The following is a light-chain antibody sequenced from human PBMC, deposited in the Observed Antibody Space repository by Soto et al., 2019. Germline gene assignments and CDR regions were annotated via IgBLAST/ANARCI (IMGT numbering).Light chain of an antibody. CDR1: SSDVGGYNY. CDR2: DVT. Sequence: SALTQPASVSGSPGQSITISCTGTSSDVGGYNYVSWYQQYPGKAPKLIIYDVTNRPSGVSNRFSGSKSGNTASLTISGLQAEDEADYYCSSYTSSSTYVFGTGTKVTVL. CDR3: SSYTSSSTYV. V-gene: IGLV2-14*03. J-gene: IGLJ1*01.